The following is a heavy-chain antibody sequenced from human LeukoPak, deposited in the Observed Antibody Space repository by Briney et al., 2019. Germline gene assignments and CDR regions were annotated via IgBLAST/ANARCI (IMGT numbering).Heavy chain of an antibody. V-gene: IGHV3-21*01. CDR3: ARGGIAAAGTSY. CDR2: ISSSSSYI. CDR1: GLTFSSYS. Sequence: PGGSLRLSCAASGLTFSSYSMNWVRQAPGKGLDWVSSISSSSSYIYYADSVKDRFTISRDNAKNSLYLQMNSLRAEDTAVYYCARGGIAAAGTSYWGQGTLVTVSS. D-gene: IGHD6-13*01. J-gene: IGHJ4*02.